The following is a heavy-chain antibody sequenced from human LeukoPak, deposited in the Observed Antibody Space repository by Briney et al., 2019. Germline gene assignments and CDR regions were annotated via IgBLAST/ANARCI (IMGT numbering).Heavy chain of an antibody. Sequence: PSETLSLTCAVYGGSFSGYYWSWIRQPPGKGLEWIGYIYYSGSTYYNPSLKSRVTISVDTSKNQFSLKLSSVTAADTAVYYCARGAPYDSSGYYYPLHAFDIWGQGTMVTVSS. D-gene: IGHD3-22*01. CDR3: ARGAPYDSSGYYYPLHAFDI. J-gene: IGHJ3*02. V-gene: IGHV4-59*01. CDR2: IYYSGST. CDR1: GGSFSGYY.